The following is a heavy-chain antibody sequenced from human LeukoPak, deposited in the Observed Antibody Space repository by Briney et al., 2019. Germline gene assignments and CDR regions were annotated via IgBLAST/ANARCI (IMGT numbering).Heavy chain of an antibody. D-gene: IGHD5-18*01. CDR1: GGSFSGYY. V-gene: IGHV4-34*01. J-gene: IGHJ4*02. CDR3: VRGVTRGYIYAD. CDR2: INHSGST. Sequence: PSETLSLTCAVYGGSFSGYYWSWIRQPPGKGLEWIGEINHSGSTSYNPSLKSRVTISVDTSKNQFSLKLRSVTAADTAVYFCVRGVTRGYIYADWGQGTLVTVSS.